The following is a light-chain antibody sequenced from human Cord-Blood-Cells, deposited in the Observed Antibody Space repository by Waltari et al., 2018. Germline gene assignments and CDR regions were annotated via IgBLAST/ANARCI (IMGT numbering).Light chain of an antibody. CDR3: SSYTSSSTFYV. CDR2: EVS. CDR1: SSDVGGYTY. Sequence: QSALTQPASVSGSPGPSITISCPGTSSDVGGYTYVSWYQQHPGKAPKLMIYEVSHRPSGVSNRFSGSKSGNTASLTISGLQAEDEADYYCSSYTSSSTFYVFGTGTKVTVL. J-gene: IGLJ1*01. V-gene: IGLV2-14*01.